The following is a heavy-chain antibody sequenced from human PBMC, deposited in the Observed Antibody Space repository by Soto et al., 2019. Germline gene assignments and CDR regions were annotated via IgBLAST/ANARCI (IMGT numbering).Heavy chain of an antibody. CDR2: IYYSGST. Sequence: SETLSLTCTVSGGSISSYYWSWIRQPPGKGLEWIGYIYYSGSTNYNPSLKSQVTISVDTSKNQFSLKLSSVTAADTAVYYCARGGCSGGSCAFDYWGQGTLVTVSS. V-gene: IGHV4-59*01. J-gene: IGHJ4*02. CDR3: ARGGCSGGSCAFDY. D-gene: IGHD2-15*01. CDR1: GGSISSYY.